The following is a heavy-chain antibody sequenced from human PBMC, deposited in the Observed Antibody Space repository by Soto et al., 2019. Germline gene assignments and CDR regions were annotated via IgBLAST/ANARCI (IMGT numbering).Heavy chain of an antibody. D-gene: IGHD1-26*01. Sequence: EVQLVESGGGLVQPGESLRLSCKASGFTFSDYAMHWVRQAPGKGLQYVSAISGSGGSTYYADSVKGRFTISRDNSQNTLYLQMGSLRAVDMAVYYCARGNLRVGQGEDVWGQGTTVTVSS. CDR2: ISGSGGST. V-gene: IGHV3-64*07. J-gene: IGHJ6*02. CDR3: ARGNLRVGQGEDV. CDR1: GFTFSDYA.